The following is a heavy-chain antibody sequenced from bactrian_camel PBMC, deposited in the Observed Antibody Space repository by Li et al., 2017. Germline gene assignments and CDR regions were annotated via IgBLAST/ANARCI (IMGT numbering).Heavy chain of an antibody. CDR1: GSIYGDAC. CDR2: IDSDGIA. Sequence: HVQLVESGGGSVQTGGSLRLSCGASGSIYGDACVGWLRQAPGKEREGVAAIDSDGIASYADSVKGRFSISKDNAGSTLYLQMNDLRPEDTAMYYCAAASGGFCFMFINGRQRVSDLRGYWGQGTQVTVS. V-gene: IGHV3S53*01. D-gene: IGHD1*01. CDR3: AAASGGFCFMFINGRQRVSDLRGY. J-gene: IGHJ4*01.